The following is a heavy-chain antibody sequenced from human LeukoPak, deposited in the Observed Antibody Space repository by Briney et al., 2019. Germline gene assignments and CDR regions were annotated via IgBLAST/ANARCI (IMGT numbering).Heavy chain of an antibody. V-gene: IGHV1-58*01. CDR3: AIRGPGGGLFDY. CDR2: IVVGSGNT. D-gene: IGHD3-16*01. Sequence: SVKVSCKASGFTFTSSAVQWVRQARGQRLEWIGWIVVGSGNTNYAQKFQERVTITRDMSTSTAYMELSSLRSEDTAVYYCAIRGPGGGLFDYWGQGTLVTVSS. J-gene: IGHJ4*02. CDR1: GFTFTSSA.